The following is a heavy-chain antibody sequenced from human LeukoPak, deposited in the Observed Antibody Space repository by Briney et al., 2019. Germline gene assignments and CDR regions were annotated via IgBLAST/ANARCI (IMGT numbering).Heavy chain of an antibody. CDR3: ARAGGYYDSSGYGIDY. V-gene: IGHV4-4*07. J-gene: IGHJ4*02. D-gene: IGHD3-22*01. CDR1: GGSISSYY. CDR2: IYTSGST. Sequence: SETLSLTCIVSGGSISSYYWSWIRQPAGKGLEWIGRIYTSGSTNYNPSLKSRVTMSVDTSKNQFSLKLSSVTAADTAVYYCARAGGYYDSSGYGIDYWGQGTLVTVSS.